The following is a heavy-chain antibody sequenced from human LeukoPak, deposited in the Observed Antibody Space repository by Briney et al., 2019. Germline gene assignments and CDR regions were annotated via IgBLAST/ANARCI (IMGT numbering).Heavy chain of an antibody. CDR3: ARLRGSNVFDY. J-gene: IGHJ4*02. V-gene: IGHV4-59*11. CDR1: GGSISSHY. Sequence: PSETLSLTCTVSGGSISSHYWSWIRQPPGKGLEWIGYIYYSGSTTYNPSLKSRITISVDTSKIQFSLNLTSVTAADTAVYYCARLRGSNVFDYWGQGTLVTVSS. D-gene: IGHD1-26*01. CDR2: IYYSGST.